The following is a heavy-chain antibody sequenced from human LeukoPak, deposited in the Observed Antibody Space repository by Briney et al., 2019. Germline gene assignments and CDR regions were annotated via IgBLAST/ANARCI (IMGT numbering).Heavy chain of an antibody. V-gene: IGHV3-23*01. J-gene: IGHJ4*02. CDR3: AKGSSVSRSRGNY. D-gene: IGHD5-24*01. CDR2: ISASGGNT. CDR1: GFTFSNYA. Sequence: PGGTLRLSCAASGFTFSNYALGWVRQAPGKGLDFISGISASGGNTYYADSVKGRFTISRDNSKNTLYMQMSGLRAEDTAVYYCAKGSSVSRSRGNYWGQGTLVTVSS.